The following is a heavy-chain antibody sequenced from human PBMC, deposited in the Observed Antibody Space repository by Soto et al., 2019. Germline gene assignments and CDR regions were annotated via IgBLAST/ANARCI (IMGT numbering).Heavy chain of an antibody. CDR1: GGSISSYN. CDR2: IYYTRTT. J-gene: IGHJ4*02. Sequence: SETLSLTCTVSGGSISSYNWSWFRQPPGKGLEWIGYIYYTRTTTYNQPIMSRVTISSDSSKNQLSLNMPSVSAADTAAYYCVRVINNRGRRGASCFAHWGQVSPVSV. D-gene: IGHD2-15*01. V-gene: IGHV4-59*08. CDR3: VRVINNRGRRGASCFAH.